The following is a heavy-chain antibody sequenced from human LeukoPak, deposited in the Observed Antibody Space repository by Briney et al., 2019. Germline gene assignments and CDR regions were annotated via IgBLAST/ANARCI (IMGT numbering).Heavy chain of an antibody. CDR3: AGGVVVLPNWFDP. Sequence: GGSLRLSCAASGFTFSSYSMNWVRQAPGKGLEWVSSISSSSSYIYYADSVKGRFTISRDNAKNSLYLQMNSLRAEDTAVYYCAGGVVVLPNWFDPWGQGTLLTVSS. CDR2: ISSSSSYI. V-gene: IGHV3-21*01. J-gene: IGHJ5*02. CDR1: GFTFSSYS. D-gene: IGHD2-2*01.